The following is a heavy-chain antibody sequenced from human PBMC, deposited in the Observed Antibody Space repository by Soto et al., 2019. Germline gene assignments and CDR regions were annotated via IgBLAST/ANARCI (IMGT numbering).Heavy chain of an antibody. J-gene: IGHJ4*01. CDR3: VRKYPGTRPFDY. CDR1: GFTFNSYA. Sequence: HPGGSLRLSCAASGFTFNSYAMNWVRQAPGKGLAWVSAIGTDGNTHYANSVKGRFTISRDNSRTTLYLQMNSLRVEDTALYYCVRKYPGTRPFDYWGQGTLVTVSS. D-gene: IGHD2-2*01. V-gene: IGHV3-23*01. CDR2: IGTDGNT.